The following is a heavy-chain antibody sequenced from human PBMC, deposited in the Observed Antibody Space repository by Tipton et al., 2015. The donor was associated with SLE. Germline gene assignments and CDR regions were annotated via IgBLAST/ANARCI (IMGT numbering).Heavy chain of an antibody. CDR3: ARDRNTIFGVAPYGMDV. CDR1: GGSFSGYY. D-gene: IGHD3-3*01. CDR2: INHSGST. Sequence: GLVKPSETLSLTCAVYGGSFSGYYWSWIRQPPGKGLEWIGEINHSGSTNYNPSLKSRVTISVDTSNNQFSLKLSSVTAADTAVYYCARDRNTIFGVAPYGMDVWGQGTTVTVSS. J-gene: IGHJ6*02. V-gene: IGHV4-34*01.